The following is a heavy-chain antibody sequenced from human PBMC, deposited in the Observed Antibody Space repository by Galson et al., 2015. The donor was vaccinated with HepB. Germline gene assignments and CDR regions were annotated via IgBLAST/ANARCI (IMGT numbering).Heavy chain of an antibody. CDR1: GYTFTSYY. J-gene: IGHJ6*03. CDR3: ARERPLTGDMDV. V-gene: IGHV1-46*01. CDR2: INPSGGST. D-gene: IGHD1-26*01. Sequence: SVKVSCKASGYTFTSYYMYWVRQAPGQGLEWMGIINPSGGSTSYAQKFQGRVTMTRDTSTSTVYMELSRLRSDDTAVYYCARERPLTGDMDVWGKGTTVTVSS.